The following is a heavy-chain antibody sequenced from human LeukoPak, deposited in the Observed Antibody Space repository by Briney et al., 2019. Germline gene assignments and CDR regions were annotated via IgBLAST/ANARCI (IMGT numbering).Heavy chain of an antibody. CDR3: ARDAVYSSSWQYY. J-gene: IGHJ4*02. Sequence: GRSLRLSCAASGXTFSSYGVHWVRQAPGKGLESVAVIWYDGSNKYYADSVKGRFTISRDNSKNTLYLQMNSLRAEDTAVYYCARDAVYSSSWQYYWGQGTLVTVSS. D-gene: IGHD6-13*01. CDR1: GXTFSSYG. V-gene: IGHV3-33*01. CDR2: IWYDGSNK.